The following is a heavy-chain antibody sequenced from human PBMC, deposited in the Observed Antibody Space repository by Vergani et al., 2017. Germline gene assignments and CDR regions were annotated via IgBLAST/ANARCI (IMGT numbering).Heavy chain of an antibody. J-gene: IGHJ6*02. CDR1: GGSISSGGYY. D-gene: IGHD3-3*01. CDR2: IYYSGST. Sequence: QVQLQESGPGLVKPSQTLSLTCTVSGGSISSGGYYWSWIRQHPGKGLEWIGYIYYSGSTYYNPSLKSRVTISVDTSKNQFSLKLSSVTAADTAVYYCARLSLWSGPARYYYYYYGMDVWGQGTTVTVSS. CDR3: ARLSLWSGPARYYYYYYGMDV. V-gene: IGHV4-31*03.